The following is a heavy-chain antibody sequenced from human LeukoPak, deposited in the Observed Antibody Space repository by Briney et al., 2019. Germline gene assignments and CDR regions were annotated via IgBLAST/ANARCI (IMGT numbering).Heavy chain of an antibody. D-gene: IGHD6-6*01. CDR1: GGSIRSSYYY. J-gene: IGHJ4*02. CDR3: ARGRGTVARLIDY. V-gene: IGHV4-39*01. CDR2: IYDSGST. Sequence: SETLSLTCTVSGGSIRSSYYYWGWIRQPPGKGLEWIGSIYDSGSTYYNPSLKSRVTISVDTSKNQFSLKLSSVTAADTAVYYCARGRGTVARLIDYWGQGTLVTVSS.